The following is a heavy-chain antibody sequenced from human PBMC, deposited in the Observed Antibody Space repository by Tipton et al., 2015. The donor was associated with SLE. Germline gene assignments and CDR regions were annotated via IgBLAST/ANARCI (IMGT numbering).Heavy chain of an antibody. CDR3: ARDLRVRGVWYFDL. J-gene: IGHJ2*01. CDR1: GGSISSYY. Sequence: TLSLTCTVSGGSISSYYWSWIRQPPGKGLEWIGEINHSGSTTYNPSLKSRVTISVDTSKNQFSLKLSSVTAADTAVYYCARDLRVRGVWYFDLWGRGTLVTVSS. V-gene: IGHV4-34*01. D-gene: IGHD3-10*01. CDR2: INHSGST.